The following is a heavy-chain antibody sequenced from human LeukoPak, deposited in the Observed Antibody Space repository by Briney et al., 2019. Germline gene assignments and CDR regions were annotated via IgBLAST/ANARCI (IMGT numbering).Heavy chain of an antibody. D-gene: IGHD6-19*01. J-gene: IGHJ4*02. CDR3: AREFGSGWTRFDY. CDR2: IIPIFGAA. Sequence: GASVKVSFKASGGTFSIYAISWVRQAPGQGLEWMGGIIPIFGAANYAQKFQGRVTITADESTSTAYMELSSLRSEDTAVYYCAREFGSGWTRFDYWGQGTLVTVSS. V-gene: IGHV1-69*13. CDR1: GGTFSIYA.